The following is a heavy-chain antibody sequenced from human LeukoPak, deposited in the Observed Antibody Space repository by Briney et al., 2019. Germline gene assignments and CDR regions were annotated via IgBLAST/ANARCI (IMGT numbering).Heavy chain of an antibody. CDR3: ASRRGYSGYDSLGYYFDY. CDR1: GGTFSSYA. V-gene: IGHV1-69*13. Sequence: SVKVSCKASGGTFSSYAISWVRQAPGQGLEWMGGIIPIFGTTNYAQKFQGRVTITADESTSTAYMELSSLRSEDTAVYYCASRRGYSGYDSLGYYFDYWGQGTLVTVSS. J-gene: IGHJ4*02. CDR2: IIPIFGTT. D-gene: IGHD5-12*01.